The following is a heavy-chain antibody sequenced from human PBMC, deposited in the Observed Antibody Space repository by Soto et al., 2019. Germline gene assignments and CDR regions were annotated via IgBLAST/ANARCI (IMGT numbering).Heavy chain of an antibody. CDR3: ARVDIFGYFYGMDV. J-gene: IGHJ6*02. CDR1: GGSISNGGYY. V-gene: IGHV4-31*03. Sequence: QLQESGPGLLRPSQTLSLTCNVSGGSISNGGYYWSWIRQHPGKGLEWIGNIYYSGSTIYNPSLKCRLTMSVGTSRNHFSLRLSSVTAADTAVYYCARVDIFGYFYGMDVWGQGTTVTVSS. CDR2: IYYSGST. D-gene: IGHD2-21*01.